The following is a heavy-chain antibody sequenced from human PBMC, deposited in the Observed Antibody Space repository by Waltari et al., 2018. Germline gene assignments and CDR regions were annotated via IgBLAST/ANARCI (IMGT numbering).Heavy chain of an antibody. CDR1: GFAFSAYW. D-gene: IGHD6-19*01. CDR2: INSDGSDA. Sequence: EVQLVESGGGLVQPGGSLRLSCAASGFAFSAYWMPWVRQVPGKGLRWVSHINSDGSDASYADSVKGRFTISRDNAKNTLYLEMSSLRAEDTAVYYCAFSRGWSSPFGAYDTWGQGTMVSVSS. CDR3: AFSRGWSSPFGAYDT. J-gene: IGHJ3*01. V-gene: IGHV3-74*01.